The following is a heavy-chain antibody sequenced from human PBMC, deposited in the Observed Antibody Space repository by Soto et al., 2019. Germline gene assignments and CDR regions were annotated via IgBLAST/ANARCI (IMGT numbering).Heavy chain of an antibody. J-gene: IGHJ6*02. V-gene: IGHV2-26*01. CDR3: ARIHSGWYLVGMDV. CDR1: GFSLSTATMG. D-gene: IGHD6-19*01. Sequence: QVTLKESGPVLVKPTETLTLTCTVSGFSLSTATMGVSWIRQPPGKALEWLAHIFSNDEKSYSTSLKSRLTISKDTSKSQVVLTMTNMDPVDTATYYCARIHSGWYLVGMDVWGQGTTVTVSS. CDR2: IFSNDEK.